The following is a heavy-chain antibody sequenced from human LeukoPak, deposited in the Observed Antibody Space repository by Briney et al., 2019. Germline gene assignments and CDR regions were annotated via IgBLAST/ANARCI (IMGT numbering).Heavy chain of an antibody. CDR1: GFTFSTYS. D-gene: IGHD5-12*01. V-gene: IGHV3-48*01. CDR3: ARDGGYSGYDADC. Sequence: GGSLRLSCSASGFTFSTYSMKWVRQAPGKGLEWVSYIRDSSAMYYADSVRCRFTISRENDKNSLLLQMNSLRAEDTAVYYCARDGGYSGYDADCWGQGTLVTVSS. CDR2: IRDSSAM. J-gene: IGHJ4*02.